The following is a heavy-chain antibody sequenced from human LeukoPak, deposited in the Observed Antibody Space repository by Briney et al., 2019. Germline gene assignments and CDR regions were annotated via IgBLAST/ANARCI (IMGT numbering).Heavy chain of an antibody. CDR3: ARDPGEFGVYYNYMDV. Sequence: SETLSLTCTVSGGSTSSDYWSWIRQPPGKGLEWIGYIYYRGSTNYNPSLKSRVTISVDTSKNQFSLKLSPVTAADTAVYYSARDPGEFGVYYNYMDVWGKGTTVTVSS. V-gene: IGHV4-59*01. J-gene: IGHJ6*03. D-gene: IGHD2-8*01. CDR1: GGSTSSDY. CDR2: IYYRGST.